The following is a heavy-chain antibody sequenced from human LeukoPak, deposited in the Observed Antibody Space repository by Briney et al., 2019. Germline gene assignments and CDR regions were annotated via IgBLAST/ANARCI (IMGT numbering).Heavy chain of an antibody. V-gene: IGHV4-59*01. CDR2: IYYSGSI. CDR1: GASISSYY. D-gene: IGHD3-22*01. Sequence: SETLFLTCTVSGASISSYYWSWIRQPPGKGLEWIGDIYYSGSIKYNPSLKSRVTMSVDTSKNQFSLKLSSVTAADTAIYYCARENPSGCYIRPIDYWGQGTLVTVSS. J-gene: IGHJ4*02. CDR3: ARENPSGCYIRPIDY.